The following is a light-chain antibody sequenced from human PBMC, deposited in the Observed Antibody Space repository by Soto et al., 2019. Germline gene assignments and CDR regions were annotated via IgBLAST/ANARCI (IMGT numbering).Light chain of an antibody. CDR1: DSDVGGHSH. CDR2: EVS. V-gene: IGLV2-8*01. Sequence: QSVLTQPPSASGSPGQAVTISCTGSDSDVGGHSHVSWYQQHSGEAPKLMIYEVSKRPSGVPDRFSGSKSGNTASLTVSGLQADYEADYYCCSYVAGDSWVFGGGTKLTVL. CDR3: CSYVAGDSWV. J-gene: IGLJ3*02.